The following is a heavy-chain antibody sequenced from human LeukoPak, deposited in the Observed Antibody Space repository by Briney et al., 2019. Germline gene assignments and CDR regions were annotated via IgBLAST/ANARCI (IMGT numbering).Heavy chain of an antibody. Sequence: SETLSLTCAVSGGSISTGNWWSWVRQSPDKGLEWIGEIYHSGSSNYNPSLKSRVTMSIDNSKHHFSLSLTSVTAADTAVYYCAREGSRRLYMDVWGRGTTVTVSS. J-gene: IGHJ6*03. CDR3: AREGSRRLYMDV. CDR2: IYHSGSS. V-gene: IGHV4-4*02. D-gene: IGHD6-25*01. CDR1: GGSISTGNW.